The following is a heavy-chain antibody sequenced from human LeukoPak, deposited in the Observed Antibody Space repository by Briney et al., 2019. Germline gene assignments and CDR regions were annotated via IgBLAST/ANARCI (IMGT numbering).Heavy chain of an antibody. J-gene: IGHJ3*02. CDR1: GFTFSSYG. CDR3: AKDYYDSWSGYYLDAFDI. CDR2: IRYDGSNK. Sequence: GGSLRLSCAASGFTFSSYGMHWVRQAPGKGLEWVAFIRYDGSNKYYADSVKGRFTISRDNSKNTLYLQMNSLRAEDTAVYYCAKDYYDSWSGYYLDAFDIWGQGTMVTVSS. D-gene: IGHD3-3*01. V-gene: IGHV3-30*02.